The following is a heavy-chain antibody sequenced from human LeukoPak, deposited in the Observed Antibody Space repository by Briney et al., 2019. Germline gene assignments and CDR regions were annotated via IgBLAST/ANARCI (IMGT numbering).Heavy chain of an antibody. CDR3: ARIGDNSGGYSTFYYYYGMDV. V-gene: IGHV3-23*01. CDR1: GFTFSRYA. J-gene: IGHJ6*02. Sequence: GGSLRLSCAASGFTFSRYAMTWVRQSPGKGLEWVSSISGPGDHTYYAGSVKGRFTISRDNSENALYLQMNSLRADDTAVYYCARIGDNSGGYSTFYYYYGMDVWGQGTTVTVSS. D-gene: IGHD6-13*01. CDR2: ISGPGDHT.